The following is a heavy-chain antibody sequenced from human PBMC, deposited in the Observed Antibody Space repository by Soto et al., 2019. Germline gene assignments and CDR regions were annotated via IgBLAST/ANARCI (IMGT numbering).Heavy chain of an antibody. D-gene: IGHD4-17*01. J-gene: IGHJ3*02. V-gene: IGHV5-51*01. CDR2: IYPDDSDT. CDR3: ARTVSDAFDI. CDR1: GYNFTSYW. Sequence: GESLKISCMGSGYNFTSYWIGWVRQMPGKGLEWMGIIYPDDSDTRYSPSFQGQPTISADKSISTAYLQWSSLKASDTAMYYCARTVSDAFDIWGQGTMVTVSS.